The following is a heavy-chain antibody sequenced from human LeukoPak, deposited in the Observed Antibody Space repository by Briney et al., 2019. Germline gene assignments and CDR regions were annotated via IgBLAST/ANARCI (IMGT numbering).Heavy chain of an antibody. Sequence: GGSLRLSCAGSGYTFRTYGMNWVRQAPGRGLEWVSYISSSGRTIYYADSVKARFTISRHNAENPVYLQMNSLRAEDTAVYYCARDWDGYTDYWGQGTLLTVSS. V-gene: IGHV3-48*01. CDR2: ISSSGRTI. J-gene: IGHJ4*02. D-gene: IGHD5-24*01. CDR3: ARDWDGYTDY. CDR1: GYTFRTYG.